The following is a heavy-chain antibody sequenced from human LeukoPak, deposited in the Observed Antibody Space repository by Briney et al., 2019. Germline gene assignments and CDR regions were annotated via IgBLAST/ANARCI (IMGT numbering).Heavy chain of an antibody. CDR1: GFTFSDYW. D-gene: IGHD3-3*01. V-gene: IGHV3-7*01. CDR2: IKQDGSEK. Sequence: GGSLRLSCAASGFTFSDYWMSWVRQAPGKGLEWLANIKQDGSEKYYVDSVEGRFTISRDNAKNLVYLQMNSLRVEDTAVYYCATAVSYFWSGPRFDYWGQGTLVPVSP. J-gene: IGHJ4*02. CDR3: ATAVSYFWSGPRFDY.